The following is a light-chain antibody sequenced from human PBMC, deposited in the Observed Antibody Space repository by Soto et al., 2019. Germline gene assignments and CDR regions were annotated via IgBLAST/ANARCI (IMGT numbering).Light chain of an antibody. CDR1: QSVTTY. CDR3: QHYNSYSEA. Sequence: EIVMTQSPATLSVSLGDRATLSCRASQSVTTYLAWYQQKPGQAPRLLIYGASTRATGIPARFSGSGSETDFTLTISSLQSEDFATYYCQHYNSYSEAFGQGTKVELK. V-gene: IGKV3-15*01. CDR2: GAS. J-gene: IGKJ1*01.